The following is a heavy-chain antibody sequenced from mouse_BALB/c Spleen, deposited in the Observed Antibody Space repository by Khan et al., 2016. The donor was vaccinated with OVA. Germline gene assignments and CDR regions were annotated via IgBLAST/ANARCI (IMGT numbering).Heavy chain of an antibody. Sequence: QVQLQQSGPELVKPGASVRISCKASGYTFTDYYINWMKQRPGQGLEWIGWIYPGNVNTKYNEKFKDKAILTADKSSRTAYMQLSSLTSEDSAVYFCAREGYYGNSRAWFAYWGQGTLVTVST. V-gene: IGHV1S56*01. CDR3: AREGYYGNSRAWFAY. CDR2: IYPGNVNT. J-gene: IGHJ3*01. CDR1: GYTFTDYY. D-gene: IGHD2-1*01.